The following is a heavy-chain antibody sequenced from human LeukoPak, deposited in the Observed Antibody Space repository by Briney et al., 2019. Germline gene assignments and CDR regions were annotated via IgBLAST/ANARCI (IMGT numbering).Heavy chain of an antibody. CDR1: GGSICSSSYY. Sequence: SETLSLTCTVSGGSICSSSYYWGWIRQPPGKGLEWIGSIYYSGSTYYNPSLKSRVTISVDTSKNQFSLKLSSVTAADTAVYYCARQPRVLRFLEWLLYSWFDPWGRGTLVTVSS. CDR2: IYYSGST. CDR3: ARQPRVLRFLEWLLYSWFDP. J-gene: IGHJ5*02. D-gene: IGHD3-3*01. V-gene: IGHV4-39*01.